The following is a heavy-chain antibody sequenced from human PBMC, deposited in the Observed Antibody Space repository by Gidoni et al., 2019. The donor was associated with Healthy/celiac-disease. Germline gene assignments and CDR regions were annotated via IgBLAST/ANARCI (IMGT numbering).Heavy chain of an antibody. J-gene: IGHJ6*02. CDR3: AAGDHYYYYGMDV. Sequence: EVQLVQSVAEVKKPGESLKISCKGSVYSFTSYWIGWVRQMPGKGLEWMGIIYPGDSYTRYSPSFQGQVTISADKSISTADLQWSSLKASDTAMYYCAAGDHYYYYGMDVWGQGTTVTVSS. D-gene: IGHD7-27*01. V-gene: IGHV5-51*01. CDR1: VYSFTSYW. CDR2: IYPGDSYT.